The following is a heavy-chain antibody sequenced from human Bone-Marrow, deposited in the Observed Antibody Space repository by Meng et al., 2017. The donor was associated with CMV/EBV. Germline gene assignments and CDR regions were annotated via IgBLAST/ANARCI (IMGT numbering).Heavy chain of an antibody. J-gene: IGHJ6*02. CDR3: TTTIVPAAIRFPRRDYYYGMDV. CDR2: ISSSSSYI. Sequence: GESLKISCAASGFTFSSYSMNWVRQAPGKGLEWVSSISSSSSYIYYADSVKGRFTISRDNAKNSLYLQMNSLKTEDTAVYYCTTTIVPAAIRFPRRDYYYGMDVWGQGTTVTVSS. V-gene: IGHV3-21*03. D-gene: IGHD2-2*02. CDR1: GFTFSSYS.